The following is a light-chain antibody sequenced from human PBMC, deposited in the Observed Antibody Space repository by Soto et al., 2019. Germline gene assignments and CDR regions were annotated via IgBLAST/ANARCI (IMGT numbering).Light chain of an antibody. J-gene: IGKJ1*01. CDR3: QQYGSSPWT. V-gene: IGKV3-20*01. Sequence: EIVLTQSPGTLSLSSGERATLSCRASQSVSSSYLAWYQQRPGQAPRLLMYGASSRATGIPDRFSGSGSGTDFTLTISRLEPEDFAVYYCQQYGSSPWTFGQGTK. CDR2: GAS. CDR1: QSVSSSY.